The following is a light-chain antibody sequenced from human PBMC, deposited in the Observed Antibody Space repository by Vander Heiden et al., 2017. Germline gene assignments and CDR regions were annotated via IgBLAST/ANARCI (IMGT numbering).Light chain of an antibody. Sequence: QSALTQPASVSGSPGQSITISCTGTSSDVGGYNYVSWYQQPPGKAPKLMIYDVSNRPSGVSNRFSGSKSGNTASLTISGLQAEDEADYYCSSYTSSSRYVFGTGTKVTVL. J-gene: IGLJ1*01. CDR3: SSYTSSSRYV. V-gene: IGLV2-14*01. CDR2: DVS. CDR1: SSDVGGYNY.